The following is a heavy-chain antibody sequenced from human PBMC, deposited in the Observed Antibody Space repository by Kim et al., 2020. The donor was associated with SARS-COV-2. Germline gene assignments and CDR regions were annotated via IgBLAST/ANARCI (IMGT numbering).Heavy chain of an antibody. V-gene: IGHV1-8*01. D-gene: IGHD5-18*01. Sequence: YAQKFQGRVTMTRNTSISTAYMELSSLRSEDTAVYYCARGFGYSYHRGGYWGQGTLVTVSS. J-gene: IGHJ4*02. CDR3: ARGFGYSYHRGGY.